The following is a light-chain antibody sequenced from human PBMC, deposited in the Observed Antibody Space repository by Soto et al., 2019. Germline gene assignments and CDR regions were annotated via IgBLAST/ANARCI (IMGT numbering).Light chain of an antibody. CDR3: QTWGTGIHVV. CDR2: LNSDGTH. V-gene: IGLV4-69*02. Sequence: QLVLTQSPSASASLGASVKLTCTLSSGHSSYAIAWHQQQPEKGPRYLMKLNSDGTHSKGDGIPDRFSGSSSGAERYLTISSILSEDEADYYCQTWGTGIHVVFGGGTKLTVL. CDR1: SGHSSYA. J-gene: IGLJ2*01.